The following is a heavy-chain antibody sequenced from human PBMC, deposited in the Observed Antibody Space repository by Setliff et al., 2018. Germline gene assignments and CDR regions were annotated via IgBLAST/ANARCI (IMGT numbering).Heavy chain of an antibody. D-gene: IGHD2-15*01. CDR2: INYSGIT. J-gene: IGHJ3*02. CDR3: ARLPGYCNGGNCYGYYTFDI. CDR1: GDSISSSSYY. Sequence: ETLSLTCSVPGDSISSSSYYWGWIRQPPGKGLEWIGSINYSGITYYSPSLKSRVIVSVDTSKNQFSLKLSSVTAADTAVYYCARLPGYCNGGNCYGYYTFDIWGQGTMVTVS. V-gene: IGHV4-39*01.